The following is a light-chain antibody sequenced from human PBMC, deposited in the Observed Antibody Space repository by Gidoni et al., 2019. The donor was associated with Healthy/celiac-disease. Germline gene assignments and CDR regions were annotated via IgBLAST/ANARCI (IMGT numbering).Light chain of an antibody. V-gene: IGKV1-5*01. Sequence: LQMTQSPSTLSASVVDRVTITCLPTHSISSCSAWYQQKPGRAPNLLTYDASSLESGAPSRFSGSGAGTEFTLTISILQPDDFATYYCQQYNSYPWTFGQGTKVGIK. J-gene: IGKJ1*01. CDR1: HSISSC. CDR3: QQYNSYPWT. CDR2: DAS.